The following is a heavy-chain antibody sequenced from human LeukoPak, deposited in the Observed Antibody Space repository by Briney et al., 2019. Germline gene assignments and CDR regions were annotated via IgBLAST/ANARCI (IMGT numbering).Heavy chain of an antibody. Sequence: PGGSLRLSCAASGFTFNTYSMTWARQAPGKGLEWVSTISDSGGGTYYADSVKGRFTISRDNSKNTLYLQMNSLRADDTAVYYCDGADFWGQGTLVTVSS. CDR3: DGADF. CDR2: ISDSGGGT. CDR1: GFTFNTYS. V-gene: IGHV3-23*01. J-gene: IGHJ4*02.